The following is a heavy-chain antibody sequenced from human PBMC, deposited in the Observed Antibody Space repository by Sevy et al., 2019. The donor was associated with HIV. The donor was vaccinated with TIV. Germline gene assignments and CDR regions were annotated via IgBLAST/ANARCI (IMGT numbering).Heavy chain of an antibody. V-gene: IGHV3-21*05. Sequence: GGSLRLSCAASGFTFSSYAMSWVRQAPGKGLEWVSCISGLTNYINYADSVKGRFTISRDNAKNSVYLQMNSLRAEDTAVYYCARRSSGWDYFDYWGQGTLVTVSS. D-gene: IGHD6-19*01. J-gene: IGHJ4*02. CDR2: ISGLTNYI. CDR1: GFTFSSYA. CDR3: ARRSSGWDYFDY.